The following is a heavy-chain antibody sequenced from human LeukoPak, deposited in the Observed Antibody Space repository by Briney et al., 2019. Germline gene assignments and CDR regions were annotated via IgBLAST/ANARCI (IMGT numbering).Heavy chain of an antibody. D-gene: IGHD6-13*01. CDR1: GGSINSYY. CDR2: IHYTGST. V-gene: IGHV4-59*01. J-gene: IGHJ6*03. CDR3: ARTTEAHSWRTRYYDYYMDV. Sequence: PSETLSLTCTVSGGSINSYYWSWIRQPPGKGLECIGYIHYTGSTNYNPSLKSRVTISVDTSKSQFSLRLSSVTAADTAIYYCARTTEAHSWRTRYYDYYMDVWGKGTTVTVSS.